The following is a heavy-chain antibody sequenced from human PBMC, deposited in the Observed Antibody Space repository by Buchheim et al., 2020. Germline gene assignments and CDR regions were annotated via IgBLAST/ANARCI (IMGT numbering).Heavy chain of an antibody. V-gene: IGHV4-31*03. CDR1: GDSMERGGFY. CDR3: ARGTPRYYFDF. J-gene: IGHJ4*02. D-gene: IGHD3-10*01. Sequence: QVQLQESGPGLVKPSQTLSLTCTVSGDSMERGGFYWNWIRQHPGMGLEFIGYMYYSGSTYFNPSLRSRVTISADTSKNQFSLKLSSVTAADTAVYFCARGTPRYYFDFWGQGTL. CDR2: MYYSGST.